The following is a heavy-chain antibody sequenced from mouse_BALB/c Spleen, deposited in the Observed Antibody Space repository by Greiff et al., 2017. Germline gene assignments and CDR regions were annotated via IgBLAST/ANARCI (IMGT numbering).Heavy chain of an antibody. V-gene: IGHV14-3*02. D-gene: IGHD1-1*01. CDR1: GFNIKDTY. CDR2: IDPANGNT. Sequence: EVQLQQSGAELVKPGASVKFSCTASGFNIKDTYMHWVKQRPEQGLEWIGRIDPANGNTKYDPKFQGKATITADTSSNTAYLQLSSLTSEDTAVYYCARITTVVAYYFDYWGQGTTLTVSS. CDR3: ARITTVVAYYFDY. J-gene: IGHJ2*01.